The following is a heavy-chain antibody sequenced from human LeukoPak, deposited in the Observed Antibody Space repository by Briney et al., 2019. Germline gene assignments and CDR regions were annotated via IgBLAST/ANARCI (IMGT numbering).Heavy chain of an antibody. CDR1: GYTFTSYG. CDR2: ISAYNGNT. J-gene: IGHJ4*02. V-gene: IGHV1-18*01. CDR3: ASYLRDATSLDY. D-gene: IGHD2-15*01. Sequence: GASVKVSCKASGYTFTSYGISWVRQAPGQGLEWMGWISAYNGNTNYAQKLQGTVTMTTDTSTSTAYMELRSLRSDDTAVYYCASYLRDATSLDYWGQGTLVTVSS.